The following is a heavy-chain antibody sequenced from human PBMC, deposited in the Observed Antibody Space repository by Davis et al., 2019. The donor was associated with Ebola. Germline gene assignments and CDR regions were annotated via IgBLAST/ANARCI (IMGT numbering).Heavy chain of an antibody. CDR2: ISAYNGNT. J-gene: IGHJ4*02. CDR3: ARSGRFLEWSDY. D-gene: IGHD3-3*01. Sequence: AASVKVSCKASGYTFTGYYMHWVRQAPGQGLEWMGWISAYNGNTNYAQKLQGRVTMTTDTSTSTAYMGLRSLRSHDTAVYYCARSGRFLEWSDYWGQGTLVTVSS. V-gene: IGHV1-18*04. CDR1: GYTFTGYY.